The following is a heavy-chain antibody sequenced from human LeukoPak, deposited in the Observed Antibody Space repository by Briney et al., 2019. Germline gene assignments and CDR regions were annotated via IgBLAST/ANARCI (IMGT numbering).Heavy chain of an antibody. CDR1: GDSVSSNSAA. V-gene: IGHV6-1*01. CDR3: ARELMASSMEYYYYMDV. J-gene: IGHJ6*03. CDR2: TYYRSKWYN. D-gene: IGHD2/OR15-2a*01. Sequence: PSQTLSLTCAISGDSVSSNSAAWNWIRQSPSRGLEWLGRTYYRSKWYNDYAVSVKSRITINPDTSKNQFSLQLNSVTPEDTAVYYCARELMASSMEYYYYMDVWGKGTTVTVSS.